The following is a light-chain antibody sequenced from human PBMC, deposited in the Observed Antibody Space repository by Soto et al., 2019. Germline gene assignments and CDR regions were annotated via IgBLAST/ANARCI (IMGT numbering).Light chain of an antibody. CDR2: GAS. J-gene: IGKJ1*01. CDR3: QQYGSSPQT. Sequence: EIVLTQSPGTVSLSPGERATLSCRASQSVSSIYLAWYQQKPGQAPRLLIYGASSRATGIPDRFSGSGSGTDFTLTISRLEPEDFAVYYCQQYGSSPQTFGQGTKVDI. CDR1: QSVSSIY. V-gene: IGKV3-20*01.